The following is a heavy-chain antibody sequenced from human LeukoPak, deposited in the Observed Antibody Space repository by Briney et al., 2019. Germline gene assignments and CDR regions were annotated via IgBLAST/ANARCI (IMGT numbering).Heavy chain of an antibody. Sequence: GGSLRLSCTTSGFTLSDYGLIWYRPAPRKGLEWVSFIKSEAYGGASEVAASVKGRFTISRDDSKNIAYLQMHSLKAEDTAVYYGSSSDGTAFDHWGQGTLVTVSS. D-gene: IGHD6-6*01. CDR1: GFTLSDYG. CDR3: SSSDGTAFDH. J-gene: IGHJ4*02. V-gene: IGHV3-49*03. CDR2: IKSEAYGGAS.